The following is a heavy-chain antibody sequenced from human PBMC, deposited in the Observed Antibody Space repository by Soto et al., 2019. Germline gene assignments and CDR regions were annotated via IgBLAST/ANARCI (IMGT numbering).Heavy chain of an antibody. J-gene: IGHJ6*02. Sequence: PWVSLRLSCSAAGLNFTNLGIHWVRQAPGKGLEYVSAISSNGGSTYFADSVKGRFTISRDNSKNTLYLQMSSLRPEDTAIYYCVKAQRSSSWYDYYYGMDVWGQGTTVTVSS. CDR2: ISSNGGST. V-gene: IGHV3-64D*08. CDR3: VKAQRSSSWYDYYYGMDV. D-gene: IGHD6-13*01. CDR1: GLNFTNLG.